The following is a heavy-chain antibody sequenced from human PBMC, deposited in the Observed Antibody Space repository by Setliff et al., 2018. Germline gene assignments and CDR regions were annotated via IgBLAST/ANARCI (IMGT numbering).Heavy chain of an antibody. CDR3: ASPRRDDLDSPFDAFDI. J-gene: IGHJ3*02. CDR1: GASITSGHY. D-gene: IGHD3-3*01. Sequence: ETLSLTCGVSGASITSGHYWGWIRQPPGKGLEWIGTIYHRGRTYYNPSLRGRVTMSLDTSKNQFSLRLSSVAAADTAVYYCASPRRDDLDSPFDAFDIWGQGTMVTVSS. V-gene: IGHV4-38-2*01. CDR2: IYHRGRT.